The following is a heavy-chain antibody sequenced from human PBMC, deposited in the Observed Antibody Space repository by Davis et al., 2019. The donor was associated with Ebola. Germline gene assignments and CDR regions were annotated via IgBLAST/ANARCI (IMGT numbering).Heavy chain of an antibody. J-gene: IGHJ6*02. V-gene: IGHV1-2*02. CDR3: ASSESKYYYYGMDV. Sequence: SVPVSCKASRYTLTGYYLHRVRHAPAQGLEWMGWINPNRGGTNYAQKFQGRVTMTRDTSISTAYMELSRLRSDDTAVYYCASSESKYYYYGMDVWGQGTTVIVSS. D-gene: IGHD4-11*01. CDR1: RYTLTGYY. CDR2: INPNRGGT.